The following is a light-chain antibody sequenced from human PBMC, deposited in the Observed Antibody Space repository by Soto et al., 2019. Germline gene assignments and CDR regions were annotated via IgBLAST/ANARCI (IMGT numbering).Light chain of an antibody. J-gene: IGKJ1*01. CDR2: DAS. V-gene: IGKV1-5*01. Sequence: EIKMTKPPSTLSASLGGIVTITCRAIQSISRWLAWYQQKPGKAPKLLIYDASSLQSGVPSRFSGSGSGTEFTLTISSLQHDDFATYCCQQDNSCSETFGQGTKVDIK. CDR3: QQDNSCSET. CDR1: QSISRW.